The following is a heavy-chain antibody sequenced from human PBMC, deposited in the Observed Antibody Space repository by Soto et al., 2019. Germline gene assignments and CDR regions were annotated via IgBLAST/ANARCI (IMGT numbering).Heavy chain of an antibody. Sequence: EAQLVESGGGVVKPGGSLRLSCGASGFTFRSAWMSWVRQAPGKGLEWVGRVKSKSDGEATDYGAPVKGRFIISRDDSKNTLYLQLHSLKTEDTGVYYCTTGVGATGFDYYYNGTDVWGRGTTVTVSS. CDR3: TTGVGATGFDYYYNGTDV. V-gene: IGHV3-15*01. CDR2: VKSKSDGEAT. J-gene: IGHJ6*02. CDR1: GFTFRSAW. D-gene: IGHD1-26*01.